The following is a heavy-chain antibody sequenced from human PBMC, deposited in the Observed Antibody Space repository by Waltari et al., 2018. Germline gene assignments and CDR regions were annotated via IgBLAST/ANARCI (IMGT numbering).Heavy chain of an antibody. CDR1: GYRFTSYG. CDR2: IIPIFGTA. Sequence: QVHLVQSGTEVKQPGASVKVSCKASGYRFTSYGITWVRQAPGQGLEWMGGIIPIFGTANYAQKFQGRVTITTDESTSTAYMELSSLRSEDTAMYYCARRPDSSGYADYWGQGTLVTVSS. D-gene: IGHD3-22*01. CDR3: ARRPDSSGYADY. J-gene: IGHJ4*02. V-gene: IGHV1-69*05.